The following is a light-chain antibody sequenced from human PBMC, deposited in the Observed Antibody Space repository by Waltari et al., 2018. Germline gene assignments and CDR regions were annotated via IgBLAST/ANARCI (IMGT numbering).Light chain of an antibody. V-gene: IGKV1-39*01. CDR3: QQTYSMPWT. Sequence: DFQMTQSPSSLSASVGDRVTITCRASQRISTYLNWYQQKPGEVPRLLIFFASSLQSWVPSRFSGSGSGTDFTLTISTLQPEDFATYYCQQTYSMPWTFGQGTNVEIK. J-gene: IGKJ1*01. CDR1: QRISTY. CDR2: FAS.